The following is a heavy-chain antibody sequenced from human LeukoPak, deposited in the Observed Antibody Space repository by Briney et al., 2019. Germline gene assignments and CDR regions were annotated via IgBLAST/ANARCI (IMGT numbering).Heavy chain of an antibody. Sequence: ASVKVSCKASGYTFINYGISWVRQAPGQGLEWMGWISAYNGNTNYAQKLQGRVTMTTDTSTSTACMELRSLRSDDTAVYYCARDAGLRVTLSTTIDYWGQGTLVTVSS. J-gene: IGHJ4*02. D-gene: IGHD2-21*02. V-gene: IGHV1-18*01. CDR3: ARDAGLRVTLSTTIDY. CDR1: GYTFINYG. CDR2: ISAYNGNT.